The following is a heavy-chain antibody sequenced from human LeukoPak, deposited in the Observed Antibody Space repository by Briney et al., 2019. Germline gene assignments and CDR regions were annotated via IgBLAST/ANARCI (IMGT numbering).Heavy chain of an antibody. V-gene: IGHV4-4*07. CDR2: IYTSGST. Sequence: SETLSLICTVSGDSISSYYRSWIRQPAGKGLEWIGRIYTSGSTNYNPSLKNRVTMSVDTSKNQFSLKLSSVTAADTAVYYCASTTYYHDSSGYYFLDYWGQGTLVTVSS. CDR1: GDSISSYY. D-gene: IGHD3-22*01. CDR3: ASTTYYHDSSGYYFLDY. J-gene: IGHJ4*02.